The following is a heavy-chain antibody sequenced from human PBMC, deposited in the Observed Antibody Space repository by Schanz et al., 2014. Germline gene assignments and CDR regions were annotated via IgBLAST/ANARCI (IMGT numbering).Heavy chain of an antibody. V-gene: IGHV4-59*01. CDR1: GDSISTYS. CDR3: ARLGVGDKAYYYYGTDV. Sequence: QVQLQESGPGLVKPSETLSLTCTVSGDSISTYSWNWVRQAPGKGLEWIGYINYSGSTNYIPSLKSRVTIAVDTSKNQFSLRLNSVIAADTAVYYCARLGVGDKAYYYYGTDVWGQGTTVLVSS. D-gene: IGHD1-26*01. J-gene: IGHJ6*02. CDR2: INYSGST.